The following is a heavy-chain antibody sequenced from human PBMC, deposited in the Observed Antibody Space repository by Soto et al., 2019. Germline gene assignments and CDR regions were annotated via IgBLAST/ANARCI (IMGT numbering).Heavy chain of an antibody. D-gene: IGHD3-22*01. V-gene: IGHV3-33*01. Sequence: QVQLVESGGGVVQPGRSLRLSCAASGFTFSSYGMHWVRQAPGKGLEWVAVIWYDGSNKYYADSVKGRFTISRDNSKNTLYLQMNSLRAGDTAVYYCARSDSMGYYYYGMDVWGQGTTVTVSS. J-gene: IGHJ6*02. CDR1: GFTFSSYG. CDR3: ARSDSMGYYYYGMDV. CDR2: IWYDGSNK.